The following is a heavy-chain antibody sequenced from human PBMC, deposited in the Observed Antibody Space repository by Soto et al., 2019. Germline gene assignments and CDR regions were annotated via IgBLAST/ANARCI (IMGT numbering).Heavy chain of an antibody. CDR1: VASMSEYF. J-gene: IGHJ4*02. D-gene: IGHD3-10*01. CDR2: IYYLGST. CDR3: ARDGYDGSGSPYPAF. Sequence: SETLSLTCTFSVASMSEYFWSCIRQAPGKGLEWIGYIYYLGSTDYNPSLKSRVTISVDKSKRQFSLRLTSVTAADTAVYYCARDGYDGSGSPYPAFWGPGTQVTVSS. V-gene: IGHV4-59*01.